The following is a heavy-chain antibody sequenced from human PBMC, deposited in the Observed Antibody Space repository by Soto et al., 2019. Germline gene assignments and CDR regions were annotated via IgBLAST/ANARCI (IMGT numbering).Heavy chain of an antibody. CDR3: ARDGYYYDSSGTPDRGYFDY. Sequence: SVKVSCKASGGTFSSYTISWVRQAPGQGLEWMGRISPILGITNYAQKLQGRVTMTTDTSTSTAYMELRSLRSDDTAVYYCARDGYYYDSSGTPDRGYFDYWRQGTLVTVSS. D-gene: IGHD3-22*01. J-gene: IGHJ4*02. V-gene: IGHV1-69*04. CDR2: ISPILGIT. CDR1: GGTFSSYT.